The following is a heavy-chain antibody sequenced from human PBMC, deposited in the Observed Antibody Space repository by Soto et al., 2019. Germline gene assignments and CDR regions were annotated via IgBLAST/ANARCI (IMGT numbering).Heavy chain of an antibody. CDR1: GDSVSSNSAA. CDR3: ARDSKGSSGWFYYYYGMDV. J-gene: IGHJ6*02. V-gene: IGHV6-1*01. Sequence: SQTLSLTCAISGDSVSSNSAAWNWIRQSPSRGLEWLGRTYYRSKWYNDYAVSVKSRITINPDTSKNQFSLQLNSVTPEDTAVYYCARDSKGSSGWFYYYYGMDVWGQGTTVTVSS. D-gene: IGHD6-19*01. CDR2: TYYRSKWYN.